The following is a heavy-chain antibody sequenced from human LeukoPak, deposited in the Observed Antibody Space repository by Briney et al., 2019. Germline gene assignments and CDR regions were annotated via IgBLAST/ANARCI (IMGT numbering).Heavy chain of an antibody. CDR2: ISYDGSNK. CDR1: GLTFSSYG. V-gene: IGHV3-30*03. Sequence: PGGSLRLSCAASGLTFSSYGMHWVRQAPGKGLEWVAVISYDGSNKYYADSVKGRFTISRDNSKNTLYLQMNSLSAEDTAVYYCATNKYSSGWDYWGQGTLVTVSS. J-gene: IGHJ4*02. D-gene: IGHD6-19*01. CDR3: ATNKYSSGWDY.